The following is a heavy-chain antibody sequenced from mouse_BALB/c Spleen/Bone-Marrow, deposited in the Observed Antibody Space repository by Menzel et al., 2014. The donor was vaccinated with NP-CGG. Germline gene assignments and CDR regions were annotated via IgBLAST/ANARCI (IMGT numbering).Heavy chain of an antibody. V-gene: IGHV1-14*01. J-gene: IGHJ1*01. CDR1: GYTFTSYV. CDR2: INPYNDGT. D-gene: IGHD2-1*01. CDR3: ARDGNPYWYFDV. Sequence: EVQLQESGPELVKPGASVKMSCKASGYTFTSYVMHWVKQKPGQGLEWIGYINPYNDGTKYNEKFKGKATLTSDKSSSTAYMELSSLTSEDSAVYYCARDGNPYWYFDVWGAGTTVTVSS.